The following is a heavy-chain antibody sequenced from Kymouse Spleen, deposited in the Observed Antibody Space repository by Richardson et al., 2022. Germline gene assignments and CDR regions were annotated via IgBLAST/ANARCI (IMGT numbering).Heavy chain of an antibody. CDR1: GGTFSSYA. Sequence: QVQLVQSGAEVKKPGSSVKVSCKASGGTFSSYAISWVRQAPGQGLEWMGGIIPIFGTANYAQKFQGRVTITTDESTSTAYMELSSLRSEDTAVYYCASYIAAAKVYYYYGMDVWGQGTTVTVSS. V-gene: IGHV1-69*05. CDR2: IIPIFGTA. D-gene: IGHD6-13*01. J-gene: IGHJ6*02. CDR3: ASYIAAAKVYYYYGMDV.